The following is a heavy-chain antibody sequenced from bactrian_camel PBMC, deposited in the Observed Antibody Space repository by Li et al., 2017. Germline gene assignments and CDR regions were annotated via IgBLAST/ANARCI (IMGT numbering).Heavy chain of an antibody. CDR2: IATGSGNT. CDR1: GYTASTYF. CDR3: ATQFLEASCAVVHDIDD. V-gene: IGHV3S28*01. Sequence: SCAASGYTASTYFVAWFRQPPGKEREGVARIATGSGNTYYADSVKGRFTISRDNAKNTVYLQMNSLKPEDTAMYYCATQFLEASCAVVHDIDDWGQGTQVTVS. J-gene: IGHJ4*01. D-gene: IGHD2*01.